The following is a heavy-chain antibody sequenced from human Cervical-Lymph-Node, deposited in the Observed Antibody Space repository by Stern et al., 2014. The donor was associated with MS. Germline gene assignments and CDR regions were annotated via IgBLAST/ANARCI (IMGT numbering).Heavy chain of an antibody. J-gene: IGHJ4*02. CDR3: AKENNDFWSGPQIY. CDR2: ISGSGGST. D-gene: IGHD3-3*01. Sequence: EQLVPSGGGLVQPGGSLRLSGAASGFTFSSYAMSWVRQAPGKGRARVSAISGSGGSTYYADSVKGRFTISRDNSKNTLYLQMNSLRAEDTAVYYCAKENNDFWSGPQIYWGQGTLVTVSS. CDR1: GFTFSSYA. V-gene: IGHV3-23*04.